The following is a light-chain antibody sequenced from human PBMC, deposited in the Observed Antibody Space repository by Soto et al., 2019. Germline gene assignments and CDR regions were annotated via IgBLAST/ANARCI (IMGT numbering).Light chain of an antibody. J-gene: IGKJ1*01. CDR3: QQYKSRRT. Sequence: DIQMTQSPSTLPASVGDRVTITCRASQNIGTWLAWYQQKPGKAPQLLIYDASSLEGGVPSRFSGSGSETEFILTIDSLHPDDFAVYYCQQYKSRRTFGQGTKVDIK. V-gene: IGKV1-5*01. CDR1: QNIGTW. CDR2: DAS.